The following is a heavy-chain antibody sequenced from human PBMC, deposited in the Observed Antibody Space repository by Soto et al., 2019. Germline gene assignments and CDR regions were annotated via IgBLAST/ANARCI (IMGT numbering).Heavy chain of an antibody. J-gene: IGHJ4*02. CDR3: ARDTHDYGDFTFDY. V-gene: IGHV4-38-2*02. CDR2: IYHSGST. D-gene: IGHD4-17*01. CDR1: GYSISSGYY. Sequence: SETLFLTCAVSGYSISSGYYWGWIRQPPGKGLEWIGSIYHSGSTYYNPSLKSRVTISVDTSKNQFSLKLSSVTADDTAVYYCARDTHDYGDFTFDYWGQGTLVTVS.